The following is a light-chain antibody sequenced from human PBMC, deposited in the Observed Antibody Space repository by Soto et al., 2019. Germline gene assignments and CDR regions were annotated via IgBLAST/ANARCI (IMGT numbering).Light chain of an antibody. CDR2: EVN. CDR3: SSYVGSNRGV. V-gene: IGLV2-8*01. CDR1: SSDVGGYNY. J-gene: IGLJ3*02. Sequence: QSVLTQPPSASGSPGQSVTISCTGSSSDVGGYNYVSWYQHHPGKAPRLMIYEVNKRPSGVPDRFSGSKSGNTASLTVSGLQAEDEADYYCSSYVGSNRGVFGGGTHLTVL.